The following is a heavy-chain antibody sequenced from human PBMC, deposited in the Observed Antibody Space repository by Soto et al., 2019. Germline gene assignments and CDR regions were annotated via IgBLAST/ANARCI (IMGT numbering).Heavy chain of an antibody. J-gene: IGHJ4*02. D-gene: IGHD7-27*01. V-gene: IGHV4-59*08. CDR3: ARRWGRTFDY. CDR2: IYYSGST. CDR1: GGSIGSYY. Sequence: ASETLSLTCTVSGGSIGSYYWSWIRQPPGKGLEWIGYIYYSGSTNYNPSLKSRVTISVDTSKNQFSLKLSSVTAADTAVYYCARRWGRTFDYWGQGTLVTVSS.